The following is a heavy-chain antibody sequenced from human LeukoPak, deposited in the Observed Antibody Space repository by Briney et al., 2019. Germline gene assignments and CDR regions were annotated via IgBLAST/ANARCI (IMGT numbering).Heavy chain of an antibody. Sequence: ASVKVSCKASGYTFTCYYMHWVGQAPGQGGEGMGWINNKSGGTNYAQKFQGRATMTRDTSISTAYMELSRLRSDDTAVYYCARDGEVDTAINWFDPWGQGTLVTVSS. V-gene: IGHV1-2*02. D-gene: IGHD5-18*01. CDR2: INNKSGGT. CDR1: GYTFTCYY. J-gene: IGHJ5*02. CDR3: ARDGEVDTAINWFDP.